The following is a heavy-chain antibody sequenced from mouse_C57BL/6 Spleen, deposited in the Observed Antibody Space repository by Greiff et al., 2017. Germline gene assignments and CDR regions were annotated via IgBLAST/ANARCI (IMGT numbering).Heavy chain of an antibody. V-gene: IGHV14-2*01. Sequence: VQLKESGAELVKPGASVKLSCTASGFNFHGYYMHWVKQRTQQGLEWIGRIDPEDGETKYAPKFQGKDTITAETSSNTAYLQLSSLTTEDTAVDYCARGGGLYAMDYWGQGTSVTVSS. J-gene: IGHJ4*01. CDR2: IDPEDGET. CDR1: GFNFHGYY. CDR3: ARGGGLYAMDY.